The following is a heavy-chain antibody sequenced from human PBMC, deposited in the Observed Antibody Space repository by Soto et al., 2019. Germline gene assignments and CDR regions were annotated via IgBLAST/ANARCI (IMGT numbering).Heavy chain of an antibody. V-gene: IGHV2-5*02. Sequence: QITLKESGPTLVKPTQTLTLTCTFSGFSLSSTRMAVGWIRQPPGKALEWLALIYWDDDKRYSPFLKSRLTITKDTSKNQVVLTMSNMDPRDTARYYCAHIVVAGLGYYFDYWGQGTLVTVSS. J-gene: IGHJ4*02. CDR1: GFSLSSTRMA. D-gene: IGHD6-19*01. CDR2: IYWDDDK. CDR3: AHIVVAGLGYYFDY.